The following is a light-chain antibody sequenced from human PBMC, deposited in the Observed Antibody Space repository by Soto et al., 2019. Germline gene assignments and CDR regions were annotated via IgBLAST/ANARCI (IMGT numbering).Light chain of an antibody. V-gene: IGLV1-44*01. CDR2: IND. CDR3: AAWDDTLGGYV. CDR1: HSDVGTTT. J-gene: IGLJ6*01. Sequence: QSVLPQPPSASGTPGQRVTISCSGGHSDVGTTTVNWYQQFPGAAPKLLIYINDQRPAGVPDRFSGSKSGTSASLAISGLRSEDEADYFCAAWDDTLGGYVFGSGTQLTVL.